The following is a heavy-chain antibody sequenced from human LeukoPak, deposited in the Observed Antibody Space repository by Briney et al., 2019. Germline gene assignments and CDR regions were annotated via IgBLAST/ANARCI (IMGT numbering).Heavy chain of an antibody. J-gene: IGHJ4*02. D-gene: IGHD2-2*01. V-gene: IGHV4-34*01. CDR3: ARGSAPDYCSSTSCYDDY. Sequence: SETLSLTCAVYGGSFSYYYWSWLRQPPGKGLEWIGEINHSGSTNYNPSLKSRVTISVDTSKNQFSLKLSSVTAADTAVYYCARGSAPDYCSSTSCYDDYWGQGTLVTVSS. CDR2: INHSGST. CDR1: GGSFSYYY.